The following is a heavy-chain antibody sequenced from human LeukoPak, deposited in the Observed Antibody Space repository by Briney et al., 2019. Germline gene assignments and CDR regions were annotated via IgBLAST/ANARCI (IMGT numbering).Heavy chain of an antibody. V-gene: IGHV4-59*01. J-gene: IGHJ4*02. Sequence: SETLSLACTVSGGSISSYYWSWIRQPPGKGLEWIGYIYYSGSTNYNPSLKSRVTISVDTSKNQFPLKLSSVTAADTAVYYCARGPLRLHDYGDYYFDYWGQGTLVTVSS. CDR3: ARGPLRLHDYGDYYFDY. D-gene: IGHD4-17*01. CDR1: GGSISSYY. CDR2: IYYSGST.